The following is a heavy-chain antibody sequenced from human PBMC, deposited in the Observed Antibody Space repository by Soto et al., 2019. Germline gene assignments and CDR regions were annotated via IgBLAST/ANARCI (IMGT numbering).Heavy chain of an antibody. V-gene: IGHV3-15*07. Sequence: GGSLRLSCAASGITFSNAWMNWVRQAPGKGLEWVGRIKSKTDGGTTDYAAPVKGRFTISREDSKNTLYLQMNSLKTEDTAVYYCTTYAAITGELRPAFDYWGQGTLVTVSS. D-gene: IGHD1-26*01. CDR2: IKSKTDGGTT. CDR3: TTYAAITGELRPAFDY. J-gene: IGHJ4*02. CDR1: GITFSNAW.